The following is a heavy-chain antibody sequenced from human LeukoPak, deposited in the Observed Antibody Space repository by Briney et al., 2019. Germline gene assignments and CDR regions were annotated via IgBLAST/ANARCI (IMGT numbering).Heavy chain of an antibody. CDR2: IYYSGST. J-gene: IGHJ2*01. V-gene: IGHV4-59*01. CDR3: ARDQGGDSPERSFDL. D-gene: IGHD2-21*02. Sequence: SETLSLTCTVSGGSISSYDWSWLRQPPGKGLEWIGNIYYSGSTNYNPSLKSRVTISVDTSKNQFSLKLSSVTAADTAVYYCARDQGGDSPERSFDLWGRGTLVTVSS. CDR1: GGSISSYD.